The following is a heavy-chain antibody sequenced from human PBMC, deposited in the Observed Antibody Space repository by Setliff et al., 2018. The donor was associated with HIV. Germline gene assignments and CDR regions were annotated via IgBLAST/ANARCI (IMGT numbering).Heavy chain of an antibody. CDR1: GFTFSDAW. CDR3: ATEGGSSGHAGYFDN. J-gene: IGHJ4*02. CDR2: VKSRRDGGTM. V-gene: IGHV3-15*01. D-gene: IGHD6-19*01. Sequence: GGSLRLSCAAPGFTFSDAWMSWVRLAPGRGLEWVARVKSRRDGGTMEYAAPVKGRFTISRDDSKNILTLQMSGLRAEDTAVHYCATEGGSSGHAGYFDNWGQGTRVTVSS.